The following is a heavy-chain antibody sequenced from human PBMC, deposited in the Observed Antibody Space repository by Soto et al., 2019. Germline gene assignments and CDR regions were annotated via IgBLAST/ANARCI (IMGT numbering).Heavy chain of an antibody. CDR1: GFTFSSYG. V-gene: IGHV3-30*03. CDR2: ISRDGSTQ. CDR3: VRDDDAGPNAFDL. D-gene: IGHD3-16*01. Sequence: GGSLRLSCAASGFTFSSYGMYWVRQAPGKGLEWVAVISRDGSTQYYTDPVKGRFTISRDNSKNTLFLQMSGLGVDDMAVYYCVRDDDAGPNAFDLWGQGTLVTVSS. J-gene: IGHJ3*01.